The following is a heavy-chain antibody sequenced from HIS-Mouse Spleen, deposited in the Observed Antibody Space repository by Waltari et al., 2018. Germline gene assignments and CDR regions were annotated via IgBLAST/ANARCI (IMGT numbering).Heavy chain of an antibody. J-gene: IGHJ4*02. CDR1: GFTFGSDG. Sequence: EVTLVESGGGWVQPGGSVRLACAASGFTFGSDGMSWVRQAPGKGREWVANIKQDGSEKYYVDSVKGRFTISRDNAKNSLYLQMNSLRAEDTAVYYCAREPHYGGNSHFDYWGQGTLVTVSS. D-gene: IGHD4-17*01. CDR3: AREPHYGGNSHFDY. V-gene: IGHV3-7*01. CDR2: IKQDGSEK.